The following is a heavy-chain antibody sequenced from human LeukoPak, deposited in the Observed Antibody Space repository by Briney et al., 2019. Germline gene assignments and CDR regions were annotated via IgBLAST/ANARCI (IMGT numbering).Heavy chain of an antibody. CDR2: IYPGDSDT. D-gene: IGHD3-10*01. CDR1: GYPFSNYW. CDR3: ARLSRGVPAVSWLDP. Sequence: GESLKISCQGSGYPFSNYWIGWVRQMPGKGLECMGIIYPGDSDTRYSPSFQGQVTISADKSINTAYLQWSSLKASDTSMYYCARLSRGVPAVSWLDPWGQGTLVTVSS. J-gene: IGHJ5*02. V-gene: IGHV5-51*01.